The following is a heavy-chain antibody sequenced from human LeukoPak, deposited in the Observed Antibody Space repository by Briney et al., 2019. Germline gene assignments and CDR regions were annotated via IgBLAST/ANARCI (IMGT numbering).Heavy chain of an antibody. V-gene: IGHV4-59*08. Sequence: SETLSLTCTVSGGSISSYYWSWIRQPPGKGLEWIGYIYYSGSTNYSPSLKSRVTISVDTSKDQFSLKLSSVTAADTAVYYCARHSIIGGTEYAFDIWGQGTMVTVSS. CDR2: IYYSGST. D-gene: IGHD2-15*01. CDR3: ARHSIIGGTEYAFDI. J-gene: IGHJ3*02. CDR1: GGSISSYY.